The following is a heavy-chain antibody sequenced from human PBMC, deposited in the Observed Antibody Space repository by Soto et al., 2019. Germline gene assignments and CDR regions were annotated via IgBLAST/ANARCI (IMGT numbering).Heavy chain of an antibody. CDR2: IWFGGSNE. CDR1: GFTFSSYG. D-gene: IGHD6-6*01. J-gene: IGHJ6*02. Sequence: QVELVESGGGVVQPGTSLRLSCAASGFTFSSYGMHWVRQAPGKGLEWVSVIWFGGSNESYADSVKGRFTISRDNAKNTLYLQMNSLRAEDTAVYYCARKSIAARWGYYYGMDVWGQGTTVTVSS. CDR3: ARKSIAARWGYYYGMDV. V-gene: IGHV3-33*01.